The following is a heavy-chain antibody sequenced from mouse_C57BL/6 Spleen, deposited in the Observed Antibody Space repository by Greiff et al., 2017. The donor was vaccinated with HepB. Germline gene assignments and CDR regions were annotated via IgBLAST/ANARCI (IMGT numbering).Heavy chain of an antibody. CDR2: INPNYGTT. CDR1: GYSFTDYN. D-gene: IGHD3-2*02. V-gene: IGHV1-39*01. CDR3: AREGVRLTFDY. Sequence: VHVKQSGPELVKPGASVKISCKASGYSFTDYNMNWVKQSNGKSLERIGVINPNYGTTSYNQKFKGKATLTVDQSSSTAYMQLNSLTSEDSAVYYCAREGVRLTFDYWGQGTTLTVSS. J-gene: IGHJ2*01.